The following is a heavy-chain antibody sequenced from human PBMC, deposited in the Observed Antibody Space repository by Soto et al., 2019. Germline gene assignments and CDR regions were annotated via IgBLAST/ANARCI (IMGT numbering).Heavy chain of an antibody. CDR2: ISKSGIT. Sequence: EVQVLESGGGLVQPGGSLRLSCAASGFTFDIHAMSWVRQVPGKGLEWVSTISKSGITHSAESVKGRFTISRDNSKNTVYLQMNSLRAEDTAVYYCAKLLGFSGWSFDYWGQGTPVTVSS. CDR1: GFTFDIHA. CDR3: AKLLGFSGWSFDY. J-gene: IGHJ4*02. D-gene: IGHD5-12*01. V-gene: IGHV3-23*01.